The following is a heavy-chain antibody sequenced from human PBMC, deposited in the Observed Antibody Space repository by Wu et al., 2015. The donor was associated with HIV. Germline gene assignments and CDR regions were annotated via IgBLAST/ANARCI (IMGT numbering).Heavy chain of an antibody. D-gene: IGHD2-2*02. V-gene: IGHV1-18*01. Sequence: QVQLVQSGAEVKKPGASVKVSCKASGYTFTSYGFSWVRQAPGQGLEWMGWISAYNGNTNYAQNLQGRVTMTTDRSTNTAYMELRSLRSADTAVYYCARDRTPYTNLYYYYSMDVWGQGTTVTVSS. J-gene: IGHJ6*02. CDR2: ISAYNGNT. CDR1: GYTFTSYG. CDR3: ARDRTPYTNLYYYYSMDV.